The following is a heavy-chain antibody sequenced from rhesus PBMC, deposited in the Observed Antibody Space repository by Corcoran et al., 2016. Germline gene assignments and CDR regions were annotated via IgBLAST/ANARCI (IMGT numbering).Heavy chain of an antibody. CDR1: GGSISGSYY. Sequence: QVQLQESGPGLVKPSETLSLTFADSGGSISGSYYWSCIHKPPGMGLEWIGSIYGSGGSNYLNTSLTSRVTLSVDTSKNRFSLKLSSVTAADTAVYYCASAVTGTNYFDYWGQGVLVTVSS. CDR2: IYGSGGSN. CDR3: ASAVTGTNYFDY. D-gene: IGHD1-26*01. V-gene: IGHV4S14*01. J-gene: IGHJ4*01.